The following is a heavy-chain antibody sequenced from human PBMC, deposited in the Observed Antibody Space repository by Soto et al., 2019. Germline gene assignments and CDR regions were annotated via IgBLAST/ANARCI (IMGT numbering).Heavy chain of an antibody. Sequence: QVQLVQSGAEVKKPGSSVKVSCKASGGTFSSYTISWVRQAPGQGLEWMGRIIPILGIANYAQKFQGRVTMTADKSPSTAYMGLSSLRSEDTAVYCCVRRWRQWGAFDIWGQGTMVTVSS. CDR3: VRRWRQWGAFDI. D-gene: IGHD2-8*01. CDR2: IIPILGIA. CDR1: GGTFSSYT. J-gene: IGHJ3*02. V-gene: IGHV1-69*02.